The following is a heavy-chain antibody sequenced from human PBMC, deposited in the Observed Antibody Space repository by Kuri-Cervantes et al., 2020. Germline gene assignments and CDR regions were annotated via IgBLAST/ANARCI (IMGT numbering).Heavy chain of an antibody. J-gene: IGHJ5*02. CDR1: GGTFSSYA. CDR3: ARAHDTDSRGYPPDP. V-gene: IGHV1-69*05. Sequence: SVKVSCKASGGTFSSYAISWVRQAPGQGLEWMGGIIPPFGAANYAQKFQGRVTITTDESTSTAYMELSSLRSEDTAVYYCARAHDTDSRGYPPDPWGQGTLVTVSS. CDR2: IIPPFGAA. D-gene: IGHD3-22*01.